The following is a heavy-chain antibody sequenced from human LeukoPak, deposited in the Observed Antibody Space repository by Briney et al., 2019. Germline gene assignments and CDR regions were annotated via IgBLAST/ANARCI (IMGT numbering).Heavy chain of an antibody. CDR2: IYSGGST. CDR1: GFTVTSNY. V-gene: IGHV3-53*01. Sequence: PGGSLRLSCAASGFTVTSNYMSWVRQAPGKGLEWVSVIYSGGSTNYADSVKGRFTISTDNSKNMLYLQKNSLRAEDTAVYYCARDSPVSGVDYWGQGTLVTVSS. CDR3: ARDSPVSGVDY. D-gene: IGHD6-19*01. J-gene: IGHJ4*02.